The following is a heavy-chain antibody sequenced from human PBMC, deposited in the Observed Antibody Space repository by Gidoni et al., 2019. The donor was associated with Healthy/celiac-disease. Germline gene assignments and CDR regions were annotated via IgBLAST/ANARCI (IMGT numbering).Heavy chain of an antibody. D-gene: IGHD3-3*01. J-gene: IGHJ4*02. V-gene: IGHV4-34*01. CDR3: AKSNYDFWSGYSTFFDY. CDR1: GGSFSGYY. CDR2: INHSGST. Sequence: QVQLQQWGAGLLKPSETLSLTCAVYGGSFSGYYWSWIRQPPGKGLEWIGEINHSGSTNYNPSLKSRVTISVDTSKNQFSLKLSSVTAADTAVYYCAKSNYDFWSGYSTFFDYWGQGTLVTVSS.